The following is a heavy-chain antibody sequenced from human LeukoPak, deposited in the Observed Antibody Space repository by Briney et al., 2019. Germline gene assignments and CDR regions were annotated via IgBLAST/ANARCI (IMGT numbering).Heavy chain of an antibody. V-gene: IGHV4-39*01. Sequence: SETLSLTCTVSGGSISSSSYYWGWIRQPPGKGLEWIGSIYYSGSAYYNPSLKSRVTISVDTSKNQFSLKLSSVTAADTAVYYCARSSMVRGVNYWGQGTLVTVSS. CDR1: GGSISSSSYY. J-gene: IGHJ4*02. CDR2: IYYSGSA. CDR3: ARSSMVRGVNY. D-gene: IGHD3-10*01.